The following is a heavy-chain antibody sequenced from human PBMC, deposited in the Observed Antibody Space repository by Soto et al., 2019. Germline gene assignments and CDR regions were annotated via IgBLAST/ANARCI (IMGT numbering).Heavy chain of an antibody. D-gene: IGHD2-2*02. V-gene: IGHV3-30-3*01. CDR1: GFTFSSYA. CDR2: ISYDGSNK. Sequence: AGGSLRLSCAASGFTFSSYAMHWVRQAPGKGLEWVAVISYDGSNKYYADSVKGRFTISRDNSKNTLYLQMNSLRAEDTAVYYCAREGVVLVPAAIYYYYYGMDVWGQGTTVTVSS. J-gene: IGHJ6*02. CDR3: AREGVVLVPAAIYYYYYGMDV.